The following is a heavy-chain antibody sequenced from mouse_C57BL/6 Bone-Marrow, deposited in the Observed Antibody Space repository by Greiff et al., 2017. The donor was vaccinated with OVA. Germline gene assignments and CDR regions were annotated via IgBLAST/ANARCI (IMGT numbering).Heavy chain of an antibody. Sequence: QVHVKQSGAELARPGASVKLSCKASGYTFTSYGISWVKQRTGQGLEWIGEIYPRSGNTYYNEKFKGKATLTADKSSSTAYMELRSLTSEDSAVYFCARSYYSNYDAYWGQGTLVTVSA. CDR3: ARSYYSNYDAY. D-gene: IGHD2-5*01. CDR1: GYTFTSYG. CDR2: IYPRSGNT. J-gene: IGHJ3*01. V-gene: IGHV1-81*01.